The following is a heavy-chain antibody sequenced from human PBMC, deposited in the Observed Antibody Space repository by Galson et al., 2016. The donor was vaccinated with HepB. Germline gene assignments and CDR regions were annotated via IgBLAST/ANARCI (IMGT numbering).Heavy chain of an antibody. V-gene: IGHV3-48*02. CDR2: INIVSNVI. D-gene: IGHD3-10*01. J-gene: IGHJ4*02. CDR3: ARMYSGTYFAHFDY. Sequence: SLRLSCAASGFTFSSYSMNWVRQAPGKGLEWLSYINIVSNVIHYADSVKGRFTISRDNAKNSLYLQLSTLRHEDTAMYYCARMYSGTYFAHFDYWGQGTLVTVSS. CDR1: GFTFSSYS.